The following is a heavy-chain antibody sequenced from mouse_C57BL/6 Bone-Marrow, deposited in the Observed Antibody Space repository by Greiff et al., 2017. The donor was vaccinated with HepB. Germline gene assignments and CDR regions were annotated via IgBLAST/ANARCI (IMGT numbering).Heavy chain of an antibody. CDR2: IYPRSGNT. D-gene: IGHD1-1*01. CDR3: ARSITTVVRWYFDV. J-gene: IGHJ1*03. V-gene: IGHV1-81*01. CDR1: GYTFTSYG. Sequence: VKLMESGAELARPGASVKLSCKASGYTFTSYGISWVKQRTGQGLEWIGEIYPRSGNTYYNEKFKGKATLTADKSSSTAYMELRSLTSEDSAVYFCARSITTVVRWYFDVWGTGTTVTVSS.